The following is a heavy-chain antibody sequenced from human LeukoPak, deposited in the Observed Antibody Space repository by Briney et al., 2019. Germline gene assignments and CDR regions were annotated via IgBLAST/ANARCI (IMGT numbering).Heavy chain of an antibody. J-gene: IGHJ4*02. CDR1: GFTFSSYA. CDR3: AKGRGYSGYDAFDY. D-gene: IGHD5-12*01. CDR2: ISGSGGSA. V-gene: IGHV3-23*01. Sequence: PGGSLRLSCAASGFTFSSYAMSWVRQAPGKGLEWVSAISGSGGSAYYADSVKGRFTIPRDNSKNTLYLQMNSLRAEDTAVYYCAKGRGYSGYDAFDYWGQGTLVTVSS.